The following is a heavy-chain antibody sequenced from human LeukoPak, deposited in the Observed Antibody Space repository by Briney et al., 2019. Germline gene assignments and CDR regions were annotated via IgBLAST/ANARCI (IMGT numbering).Heavy chain of an antibody. D-gene: IGHD4-11*01. J-gene: IGHJ3*02. Sequence: PGGSLRLSCAASGFTFSSYAMHWVRQAPGKGLEWVAVISYDGSNKYYADSVKGRFTISRDNSKNTLYLQMNSLRAEDTAVYYCASRLGYAFDIWGQGTMVTVSS. CDR1: GFTFSSYA. CDR3: ASRLGYAFDI. V-gene: IGHV3-30-3*01. CDR2: ISYDGSNK.